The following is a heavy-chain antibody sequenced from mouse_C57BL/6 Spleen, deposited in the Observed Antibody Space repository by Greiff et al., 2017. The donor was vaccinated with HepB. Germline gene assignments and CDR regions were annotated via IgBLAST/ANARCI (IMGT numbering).Heavy chain of an antibody. CDR1: GYTFTSYW. CDR3: ARRPDYYGSSYLDY. J-gene: IGHJ2*01. V-gene: IGHV1-50*01. D-gene: IGHD1-1*01. Sequence: VQLQQPGAELVKPGASVKLSCKASGYTFTSYWMQWVKQRPGQGLEWIGEIDPSDSYTNYNQKFKGKATLTVDTSSSTAYMQLSSLTSEDSAVYYCARRPDYYGSSYLDYWGQGTTLTVSS. CDR2: IDPSDSYT.